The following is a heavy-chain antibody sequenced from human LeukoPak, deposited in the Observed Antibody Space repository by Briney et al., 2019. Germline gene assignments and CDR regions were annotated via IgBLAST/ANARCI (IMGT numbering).Heavy chain of an antibody. D-gene: IGHD4-17*01. V-gene: IGHV5-51*01. CDR2: IYPGDSDT. CDR3: ARRTVTDDWYFDL. Sequence: HGESLKISRKGSGYSFTSYWIGWVRQMSGKGLEWMGIIYPGDSDTRYSPSFQGQVTISADKSISTAYLQWSSLKASDTAMYYCARRTVTDDWYFDLWGRGTLVTVSS. CDR1: GYSFTSYW. J-gene: IGHJ2*01.